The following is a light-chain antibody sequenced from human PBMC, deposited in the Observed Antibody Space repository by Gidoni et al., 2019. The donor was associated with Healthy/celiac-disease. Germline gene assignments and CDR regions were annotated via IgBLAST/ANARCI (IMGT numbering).Light chain of an antibody. V-gene: IGLV1-47*01. Sequence: SVLTHPPSASGTPGHRVTISCSGSSSNLGSNYVYWYQQLPGTAPKLLIYRNNQRPPGVPDRFSGSKSGTSASLAISGLRSEDEADYYCAAWDDSLSVWVFGGGTKLTVL. CDR1: SSNLGSNY. CDR2: RNN. J-gene: IGLJ3*02. CDR3: AAWDDSLSVWV.